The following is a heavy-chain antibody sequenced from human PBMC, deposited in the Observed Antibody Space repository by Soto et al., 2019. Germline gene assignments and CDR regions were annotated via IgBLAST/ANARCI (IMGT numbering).Heavy chain of an antibody. D-gene: IGHD3-3*01. CDR1: GYTFTSYA. J-gene: IGHJ6*02. CDR3: ARDLTYYDFWSGYYRSYGMDV. V-gene: IGHV1-3*01. CDR2: INAGNGNT. Sequence: ASVKVSCKASGYTFTSYAMHWVRQAPGQRLEWMGWINAGNGNTKYSQKFQGRVTITRDTSASTAYMELSSLRSEDTAVYYCARDLTYYDFWSGYYRSYGMDVWGQGTTVTVSS.